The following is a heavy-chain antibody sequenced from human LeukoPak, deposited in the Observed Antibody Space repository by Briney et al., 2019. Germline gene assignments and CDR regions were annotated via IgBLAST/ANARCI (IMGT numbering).Heavy chain of an antibody. J-gene: IGHJ5*02. CDR1: GGSISSSSYY. Sequence: SETLSLTCTVSGGSISSSSYYWGWIRQPPGKGLEWIGSIYYSGSTYYNPSLKSRVTISVDTSKNQFSLKLSSVTAADTAVYYCAGTLPLLWFGELYPNWFDPWGQGTLVTVSS. CDR3: AGTLPLLWFGELYPNWFDP. V-gene: IGHV4-39*01. D-gene: IGHD3-10*01. CDR2: IYYSGST.